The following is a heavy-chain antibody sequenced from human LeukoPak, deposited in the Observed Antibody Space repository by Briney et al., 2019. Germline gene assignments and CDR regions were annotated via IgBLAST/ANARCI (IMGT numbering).Heavy chain of an antibody. Sequence: SVKVSCKASGGTFSSYAISWVRQAPGQGLEWMGRIIPILGIANYAQKFQGRVTITADKSTSTAYMELSSLRSEDTAVYYCARGRGCSGYDFLSVDYWGQGTLVTVSS. D-gene: IGHD5-12*01. CDR1: GGTFSSYA. CDR2: IIPILGIA. J-gene: IGHJ4*02. V-gene: IGHV1-69*04. CDR3: ARGRGCSGYDFLSVDY.